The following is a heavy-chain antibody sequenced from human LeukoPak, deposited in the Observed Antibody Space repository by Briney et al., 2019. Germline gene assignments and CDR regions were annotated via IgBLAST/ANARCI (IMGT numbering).Heavy chain of an antibody. CDR3: ARDRTMVRGATVGY. D-gene: IGHD3-10*01. J-gene: IGHJ4*02. Sequence: ASVKVSCKASGYTFTSYGISWVRQAPGQGLEWMGWISAYNGDTNYAQKLQARVTMTTDTSTSTAYMELRSLRSDDTAVYYCARDRTMVRGATVGYWGQGTLVTVSS. CDR2: ISAYNGDT. CDR1: GYTFTSYG. V-gene: IGHV1-18*01.